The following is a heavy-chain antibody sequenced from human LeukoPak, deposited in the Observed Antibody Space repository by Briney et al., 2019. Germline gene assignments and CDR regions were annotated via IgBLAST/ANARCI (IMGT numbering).Heavy chain of an antibody. D-gene: IGHD6-13*01. Sequence: PGGSLRLSCVVSGLSISSYEMNWVRQAPGKGLEWVSYISSTGRITYYADSVKGRFTISRDNAKNSLYLQMNRLTAEDTAIYYCARTDPQLALDYWGQGTLVTVSS. CDR1: GLSISSYE. V-gene: IGHV3-48*03. J-gene: IGHJ4*02. CDR2: ISSTGRIT. CDR3: ARTDPQLALDY.